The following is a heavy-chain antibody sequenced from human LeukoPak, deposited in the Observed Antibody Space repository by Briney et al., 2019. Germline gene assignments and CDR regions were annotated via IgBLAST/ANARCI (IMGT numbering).Heavy chain of an antibody. CDR1: VFAFSVSW. J-gene: IGHJ4*02. CDR3: AKDYFGSLEY. V-gene: IGHV3-74*03. CDR2: IMSEGRVT. D-gene: IGHD2/OR15-2a*01. Sequence: GGSLRLSCAASVFAFSVSWMHSVRPAPGKGLVWGQVIMSEGRVTAYADSVEGRFPISREIAKNPVYLQINSLRDEDTAVYYCAKDYFGSLEYWGQGALVSLSS.